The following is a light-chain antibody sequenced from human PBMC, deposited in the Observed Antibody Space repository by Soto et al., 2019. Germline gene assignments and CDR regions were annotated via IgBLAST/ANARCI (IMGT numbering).Light chain of an antibody. J-gene: IGLJ1*01. CDR3: CSLTTSHTYV. Sequence: SALTQPASVSGSPGQSITISCTGTSSDTGHYDYVSWYQQHPGKAPKLMIYHVTYRPSGVSNRYSGSKSGNSASLTISGLQADDEADYYCCSLTTSHTYVFGSGTKVTVL. V-gene: IGLV2-14*03. CDR1: SSDTGHYDY. CDR2: HVT.